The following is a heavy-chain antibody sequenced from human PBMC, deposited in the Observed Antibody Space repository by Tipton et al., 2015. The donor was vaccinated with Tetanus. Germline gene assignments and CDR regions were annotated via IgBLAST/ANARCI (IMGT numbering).Heavy chain of an antibody. CDR1: IGSINSGSYH. CDR2: IYYSGST. V-gene: IGHV4-30-4*08. J-gene: IGHJ6*03. D-gene: IGHD3-16*02. CDR3: ARESSYYMDV. Sequence: TLSLTCAVSIGSINSGSYHWDWIRQPPGKGLEWIGYIYYSGSTYYNPSLKSRVTISVDTSKNQFSLKLSSVTAADTAVYYCARESSYYMDVWGKGTTVTVSS.